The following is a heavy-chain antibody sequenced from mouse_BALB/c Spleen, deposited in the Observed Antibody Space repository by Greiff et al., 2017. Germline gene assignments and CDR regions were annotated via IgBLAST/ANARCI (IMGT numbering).Heavy chain of an antibody. V-gene: IGHV1-7*01. CDR3: ARWDYYGSRGFAY. D-gene: IGHD1-1*01. CDR1: GYTFTSYW. Sequence: VQLQESGAELAKPGASVKMSCKASGYTFTSYWMHWVKQRPGQGLEWIGYINPSTGYTEYNQKFKDKATLTADKSSSTAYMQLSSLTSEDSAVYYCARWDYYGSRGFAYWGQGTLVTVSA. CDR2: INPSTGYT. J-gene: IGHJ3*01.